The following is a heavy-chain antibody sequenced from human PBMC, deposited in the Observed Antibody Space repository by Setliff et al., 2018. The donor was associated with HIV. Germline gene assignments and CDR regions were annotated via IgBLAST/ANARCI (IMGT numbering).Heavy chain of an antibody. Sequence: PSDTLSLTCTISGGSISNSDYYWGWIRRPPGKGLEWIGGIYYSGTTYYNASLKSRVTMSVDTSKNQFFLKLNSVTAADTAVYYCARRGGIAVAGRGVTRGFDIWGQGTSVT. CDR3: ARRGGIAVAGRGVTRGFDI. J-gene: IGHJ3*02. D-gene: IGHD6-19*01. CDR2: IYYSGTT. CDR1: GGSISNSDYY. V-gene: IGHV4-39*01.